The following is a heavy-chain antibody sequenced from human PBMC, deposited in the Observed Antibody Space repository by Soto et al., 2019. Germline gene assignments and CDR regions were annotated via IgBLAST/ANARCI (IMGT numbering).Heavy chain of an antibody. CDR1: GFTFSDYY. CDR3: AICREDRWTYYYYLDV. Sequence: QVQLVESGGGLVKPGGSLRLSCAASGFTFSDYYMSWIRQAPGTGLEWVSNISGSGSTTNYADSVKARFTICRDNAKNLLDLQISSLGADDTAVYYTAICREDRWTYYYYLDVWGKGTTVTVSS. V-gene: IGHV3-11*01. J-gene: IGHJ6*03. D-gene: IGHD1-26*01. CDR2: ISGSGSTT.